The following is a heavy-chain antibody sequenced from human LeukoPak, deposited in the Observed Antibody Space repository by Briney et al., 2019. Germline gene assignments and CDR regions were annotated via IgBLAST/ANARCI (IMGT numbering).Heavy chain of an antibody. J-gene: IGHJ6*04. CDR3: ASTCSSTSCYGFHYGMDV. Sequence: PGGSLRLSCAASGFTFSSYWMSWVRQAPGKGLEWVANIKQDGSEKYYVDSVKGRFTISRDNAKNSLYLQMNSLRAEDTAVYYCASTCSSTSCYGFHYGMDVWGNGTTVTVSS. CDR2: IKQDGSEK. V-gene: IGHV3-7*03. CDR1: GFTFSSYW. D-gene: IGHD2-2*01.